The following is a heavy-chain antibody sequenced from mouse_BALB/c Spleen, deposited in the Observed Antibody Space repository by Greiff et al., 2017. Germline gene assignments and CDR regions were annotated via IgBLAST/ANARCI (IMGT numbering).Heavy chain of an antibody. J-gene: IGHJ1*01. D-gene: IGHD2-4*01. Sequence: QVQLQQSGPGLVQPSQSLSITCTVSGFSLTSYGVHWVRQSPGKGLEWLGVIWSGGSTDYNAAFISRLSISKDNSKSQVFFKMNSLQANDTAIYYCARNKGMITTDWYFDVWGAGTTVTVSS. CDR1: GFSLTSYG. CDR3: ARNKGMITTDWYFDV. V-gene: IGHV2-2*02. CDR2: IWSGGST.